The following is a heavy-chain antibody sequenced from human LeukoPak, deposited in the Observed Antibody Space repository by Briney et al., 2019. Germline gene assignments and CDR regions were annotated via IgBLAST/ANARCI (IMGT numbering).Heavy chain of an antibody. D-gene: IGHD3-22*01. CDR2: LIPIYGSA. CDR1: GGSFTFTSHA. Sequence: ASVKVSCKASGGSFTFTSHAIGWVRQAPGQGLEWMGGLIPIYGSANYAQKFQGRLTITSDESTRTVYMELSSLRPEDSAVHYCAGFFYDNSGDAFDLWGQGTMVTVSS. J-gene: IGHJ3*01. CDR3: AGFFYDNSGDAFDL. V-gene: IGHV1-69*01.